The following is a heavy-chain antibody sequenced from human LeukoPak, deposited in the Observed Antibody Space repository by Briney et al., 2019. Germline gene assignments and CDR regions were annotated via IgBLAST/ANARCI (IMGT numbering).Heavy chain of an antibody. J-gene: IGHJ4*02. D-gene: IGHD3-3*01. CDR2: INPNSGGT. CDR1: GYTFTGYY. V-gene: IGHV1-2*02. CDR3: ARTPEGITIFGVSIKGYFDY. Sequence: ASVKVSCKASGYTFTGYYMHWVRQAPGQGLEWMGWINPNSGGTNYAQKFQGRVTMTRATSISTAYMELSRLRSDDTAVYYCARTPEGITIFGVSIKGYFDYWGQGTLVTVSS.